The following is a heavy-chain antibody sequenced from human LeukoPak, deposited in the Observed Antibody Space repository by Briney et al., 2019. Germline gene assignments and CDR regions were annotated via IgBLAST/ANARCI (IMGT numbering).Heavy chain of an antibody. V-gene: IGHV3-48*02. CDR3: ATTGGYSYGS. D-gene: IGHD5-18*01. J-gene: IGHJ5*02. Sequence: GGSLRLSCAASGFTFSSYSMNWVRQAPGKGLEWVSYISFTSSTIYYTDSVKGRFTISRDNAKNSLYLQMNSLRDEDTAVYYYATTGGYSYGSWGQGTLVTVSS. CDR1: GFTFSSYS. CDR2: ISFTSSTI.